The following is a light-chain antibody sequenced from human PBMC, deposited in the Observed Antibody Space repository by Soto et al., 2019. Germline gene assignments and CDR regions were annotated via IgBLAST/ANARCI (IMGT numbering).Light chain of an antibody. Sequence: QSVLTQPRSVSGSPGQSVTISCTGTSSDVGGYNYVSWYRQHPGKAPKLMIYDVSKRPSGVSDRFSGSKSGNTASLTISGLQAEDEADYYCCSYAGIDTYVVFGGGTKLTVL. CDR1: SSDVGGYNY. CDR3: CSYAGIDTYVV. J-gene: IGLJ2*01. V-gene: IGLV2-11*01. CDR2: DVS.